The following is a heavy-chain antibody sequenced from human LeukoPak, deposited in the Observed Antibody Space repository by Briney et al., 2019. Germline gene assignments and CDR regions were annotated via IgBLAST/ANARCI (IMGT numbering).Heavy chain of an antibody. V-gene: IGHV3-7*01. CDR1: GSTFSSYW. CDR2: IKQDGSEK. J-gene: IGHJ4*02. CDR3: ARESYSNYGNYFDY. D-gene: IGHD4-11*01. Sequence: GGSLRLSCAASGSTFSSYWMSWVRQAPGEGLEWVANIKQDGSEKYYVDSVKGRFTISRDNAKNSLYLQMNSLRAEDTAVYYCARESYSNYGNYFDYWGQGTLVTVSS.